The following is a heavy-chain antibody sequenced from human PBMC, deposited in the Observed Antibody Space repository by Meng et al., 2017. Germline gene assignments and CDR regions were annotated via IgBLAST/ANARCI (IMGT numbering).Heavy chain of an antibody. CDR3: ARDSCTGGICYRGSFDY. V-gene: IGHV1-3*01. CDR2: LNAGNGDT. Sequence: QVQGVQSGAEVKGPGASVKVSCKASGYTFTSYAMHWVRQAPGQCLEWMGWLNAGNGDTKYSQKFQGRVTITRDSSASTAYMELSSLRSEDTAVYYCARDSCTGGICYRGSFDYWAQGTLVTVSS. J-gene: IGHJ4*02. D-gene: IGHD2-15*01. CDR1: GYTFTSYA.